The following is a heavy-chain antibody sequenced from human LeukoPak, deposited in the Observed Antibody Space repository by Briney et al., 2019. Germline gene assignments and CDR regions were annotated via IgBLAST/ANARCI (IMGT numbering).Heavy chain of an antibody. J-gene: IGHJ5*01. V-gene: IGHV3-23*01. CDR2: ISGTGAST. Sequence: QSGGSLRLSCAASGFTFNRYAMNWVRQAPGKGLEWVSAISGTGASTYYADSVKGRFTISRDTSKNTLYLQMNSLRAEDTAVYYCAKAAGYYSNWFDFWGQGTLVTVSS. D-gene: IGHD3-10*01. CDR3: AKAAGYYSNWFDF. CDR1: GFTFNRYA.